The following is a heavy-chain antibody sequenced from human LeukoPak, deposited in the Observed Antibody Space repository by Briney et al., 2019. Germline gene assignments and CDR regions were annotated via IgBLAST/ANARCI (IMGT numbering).Heavy chain of an antibody. Sequence: ASVKVSCKTSGHSINTFGITWVRQAPGQGLEWIGWMSSDNGNTNYADKFQGRVTITRDTSSTTVYMELRSLRPDDTAAYFCANVAKGRYFFYYMDVWGAGTTVTVSS. CDR3: ANVAKGRYFFYYMDV. V-gene: IGHV1-18*01. J-gene: IGHJ6*03. CDR2: MSSDNGNT. D-gene: IGHD5-12*01. CDR1: GHSINTFG.